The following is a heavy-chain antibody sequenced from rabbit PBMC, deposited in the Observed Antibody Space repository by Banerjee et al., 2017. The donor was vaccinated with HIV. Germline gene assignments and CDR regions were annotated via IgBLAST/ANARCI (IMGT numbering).Heavy chain of an antibody. V-gene: IGHV1S40*01. CDR3: ARGYDDYDARLDL. Sequence: QSLEESGGDLVKPGASLTLTCTASGFSFSSSYWIYWVRQAPGKGLEWIACIYTNNDNTWYASWVNGRFTISKTSSTTVTLQMTSLTAADTATYFCARGYDDYDARLDLWGQGTLVTDS. CDR2: IYTNNDNT. D-gene: IGHD2-1*01. CDR1: GFSFSSSYW. J-gene: IGHJ3*01.